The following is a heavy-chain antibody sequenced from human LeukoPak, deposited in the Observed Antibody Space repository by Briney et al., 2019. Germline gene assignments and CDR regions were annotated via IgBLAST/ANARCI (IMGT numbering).Heavy chain of an antibody. CDR3: ARVRDTMVRGVIYPPVLDY. CDR2: ISAYNGNT. CDR1: GYTFTRYG. D-gene: IGHD3-10*01. J-gene: IGHJ4*02. Sequence: ASVKVSCKASGYTFTRYGISWVRQAPGQGLEWMGWISAYNGNTNYAQKLQGRVTMSTDTSTSTAYMELRSLRSDDTAVYYCARVRDTMVRGVIYPPVLDYWGQGALVTVSS. V-gene: IGHV1-18*04.